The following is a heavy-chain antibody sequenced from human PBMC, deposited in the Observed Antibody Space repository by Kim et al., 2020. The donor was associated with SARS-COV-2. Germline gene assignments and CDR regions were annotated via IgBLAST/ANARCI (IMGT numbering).Heavy chain of an antibody. V-gene: IGHV3-20*03. Sequence: ADSVKGRFTHSRDNAKNSLYLQMNSLRAEDTALYYCARDIGGYDCAWFDPWGQGTLVTVSS. J-gene: IGHJ5*02. CDR3: ARDIGGYDCAWFDP. D-gene: IGHD5-12*01.